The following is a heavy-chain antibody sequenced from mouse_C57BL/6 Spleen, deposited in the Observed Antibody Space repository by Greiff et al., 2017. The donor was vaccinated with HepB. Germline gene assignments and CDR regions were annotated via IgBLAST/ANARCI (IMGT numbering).Heavy chain of an antibody. CDR2: IYPGSGST. D-gene: IGHD1-1*01. V-gene: IGHV1-55*01. CDR1: GYTFTSYW. J-gene: IGHJ1*03. Sequence: QVQLQQPGAELVKPGASVKMSCKASGYTFTSYWITWVKQRPGQGLEWIGDIYPGSGSTNYNEKFKSKATLTVDTSSSTAYMQLSSLTSEDSAVYYCARKGDYYGGGYFDVWGTGTTVTVSS. CDR3: ARKGDYYGGGYFDV.